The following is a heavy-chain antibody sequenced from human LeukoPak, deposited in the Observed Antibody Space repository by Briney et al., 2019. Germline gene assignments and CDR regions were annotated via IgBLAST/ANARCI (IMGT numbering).Heavy chain of an antibody. CDR1: GYTFTSYG. CDR3: ARDPSIVGAPLTRDY. CDR2: ISAYNGNT. D-gene: IGHD1-26*01. Sequence: GASVKVSCKASGYTFTSYGISWVRQAPGQGLEWMGWISAYNGNTNYAQKLQGRVTMTTDTSTSTAYMELRSLRSDDTAVYYCARDPSIVGAPLTRDYWGQGTLVTVSP. J-gene: IGHJ4*02. V-gene: IGHV1-18*01.